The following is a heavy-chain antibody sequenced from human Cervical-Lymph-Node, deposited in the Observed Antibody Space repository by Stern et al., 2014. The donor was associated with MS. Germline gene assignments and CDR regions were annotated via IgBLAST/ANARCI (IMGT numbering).Heavy chain of an antibody. CDR3: AREVDCSSTSCLYYYYDMDV. V-gene: IGHV1-2*04. CDR1: GYTFTEYY. CDR2: INPNSGGT. D-gene: IGHD2-2*01. J-gene: IGHJ6*02. Sequence: VQLVESGAEVRKPGASVKVSCKTSGYTFTEYYMHWVRQAPGQGLEWMGWINPNSGGTKYAQKFQGWVTMTRDTSIGTVYMELSRLRSDDTAVYYCAREVDCSSTSCLYYYYDMDVWGQGTTVTVS.